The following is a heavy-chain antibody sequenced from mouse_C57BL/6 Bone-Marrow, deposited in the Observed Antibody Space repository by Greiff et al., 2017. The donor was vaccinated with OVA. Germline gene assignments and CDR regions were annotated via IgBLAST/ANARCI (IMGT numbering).Heavy chain of an antibody. CDR3: ARWETGRGFAY. D-gene: IGHD4-1*01. CDR1: GYTFTSYW. J-gene: IGHJ3*01. CDR2: IDPSDSYT. Sequence: QVQLQQPGAELVKPGASVKLSCKASGYTFTSYWMQWVKQRPGQGLEWIGEIDPSDSYTNYNQKFKGKATLTVDTSSSTAYMQLSSLTSEDSAVYYCARWETGRGFAYWGQGTLVTGSA. V-gene: IGHV1-50*01.